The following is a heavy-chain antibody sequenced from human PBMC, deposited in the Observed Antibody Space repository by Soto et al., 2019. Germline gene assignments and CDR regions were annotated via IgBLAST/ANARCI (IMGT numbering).Heavy chain of an antibody. CDR1: GFTFSSYG. J-gene: IGHJ5*02. CDR2: ISYDGSNK. V-gene: IGHV3-30*18. CDR3: AKAEVPRALLFGLWFDP. D-gene: IGHD2-21*02. Sequence: QVQLVESGGGVVQPGRSLRLSCAASGFTFSSYGTHWVRQAPGKGLEWVAVISYDGSNKYYADSVQGRFTISRDNSKNQLYLQMNSLRAEATAVYYCAKAEVPRALLFGLWFDPWGQGTLVTVSS.